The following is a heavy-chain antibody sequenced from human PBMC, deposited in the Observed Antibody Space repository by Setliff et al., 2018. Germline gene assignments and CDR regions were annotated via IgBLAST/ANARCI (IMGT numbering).Heavy chain of an antibody. V-gene: IGHV4-59*08. CDR3: ARSHYYASGNSHYYYMDV. CDR1: GGSISSYY. J-gene: IGHJ6*03. Sequence: SETLSLTCTVSGGSISSYYWSWIRQPPGKGLEWIGYIYYSGSTNYNPSLKGRVTMSADTSKNQLYLSLTSVSVADTAMYYCARSHYYASGNSHYYYMDVWGKGTAVTVSS. D-gene: IGHD3-10*01. CDR2: IYYSGST.